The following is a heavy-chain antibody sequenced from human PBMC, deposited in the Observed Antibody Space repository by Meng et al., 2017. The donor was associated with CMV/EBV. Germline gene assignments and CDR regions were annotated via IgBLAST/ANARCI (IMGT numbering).Heavy chain of an antibody. J-gene: IGHJ6*02. CDR3: ARDGAVAGTLGYYYYYGMDV. CDR2: ISSSGSTI. D-gene: IGHD6-19*01. CDR1: GFTFSSYE. V-gene: IGHV3-48*03. Sequence: GGSLRLSCAASGFTFSSYEMNWVRQAPGKGLEWVSYISSSGSTIYYADSVKGRLTISRDNAKNSLYLQMNSLRAEDTAVYYCARDGAVAGTLGYYYYYGMDVWGQGTTVTVSS.